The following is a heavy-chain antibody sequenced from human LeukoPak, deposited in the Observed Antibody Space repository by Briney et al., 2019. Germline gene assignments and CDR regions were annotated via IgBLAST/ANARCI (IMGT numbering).Heavy chain of an antibody. D-gene: IGHD5/OR15-5a*01. J-gene: IGHJ3*02. V-gene: IGHV3-11*01. Sequence: PGGSLRLSCAASGFTFSDYYMSWIRQAPGKGLEWVSYISSSGSTIYYADSEKGRFTISRDNAKNSLYLQMNSLRAEDTAVYYCARGQGSSLPHAFDIWGQGTMVTVSS. CDR2: ISSSGSTI. CDR3: ARGQGSSLPHAFDI. CDR1: GFTFSDYY.